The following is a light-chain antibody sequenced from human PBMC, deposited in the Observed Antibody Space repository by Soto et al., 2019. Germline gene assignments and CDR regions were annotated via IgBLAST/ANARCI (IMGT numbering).Light chain of an antibody. CDR3: CSYAGSYSWV. Sequence: QSVLTQPASVSGSPGQSITISCTGTSSDVGTYNYVSWYQLHPGKAPKLMVYEVSKRPSGVPDRFSGSKSGNTASLTISGLQAEDEADYFCCSYAGSYSWVFGGGTKLTVL. V-gene: IGLV2-11*01. J-gene: IGLJ3*02. CDR2: EVS. CDR1: SSDVGTYNY.